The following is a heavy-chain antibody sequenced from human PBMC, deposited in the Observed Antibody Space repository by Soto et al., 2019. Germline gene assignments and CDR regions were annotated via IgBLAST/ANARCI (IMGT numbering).Heavy chain of an antibody. CDR1: GGTFSSYT. J-gene: IGHJ3*02. CDR3: ARVRISDGYNPKNDVFDI. V-gene: IGHV1-69*02. D-gene: IGHD5-12*01. Sequence: ASVKVSCKASGGTFSSYTISWVRQAPGQGLEWMGRIIPILGIANYAQKFQGRVTITADKSTSTAYMELSSLRSEDTAVYYCARVRISDGYNPKNDVFDIWGQGTMVTVSS. CDR2: IIPILGIA.